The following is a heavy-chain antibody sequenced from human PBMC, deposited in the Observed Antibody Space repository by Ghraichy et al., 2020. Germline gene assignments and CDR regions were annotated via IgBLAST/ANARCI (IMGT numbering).Heavy chain of an antibody. V-gene: IGHV4-59*01. CDR3: AGQDWSGYLNY. CDR1: GGSISSYY. Sequence: SETLSLTCTVSGGSISSYYWSWIRQPPGKGLEWIGYIYYSGSTNYNPSLKSRVTISVDTSKNQFSLKLSSVTAADTAVYYCAGQDWSGYLNYWGQGTLVTVSS. CDR2: IYYSGST. J-gene: IGHJ4*02. D-gene: IGHD3-3*01.